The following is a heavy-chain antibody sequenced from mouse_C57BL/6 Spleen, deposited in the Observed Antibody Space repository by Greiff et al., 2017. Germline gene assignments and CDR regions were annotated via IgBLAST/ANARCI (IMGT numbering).Heavy chain of an antibody. J-gene: IGHJ3*01. D-gene: IGHD1-1*01. CDR3: ARGSYYYGSTAFAY. V-gene: IGHV1-82*01. CDR2: IYPGDGDT. Sequence: VQLQQSGPELVKPGASVKISCKASGYAFSSSWMNWVKQRPGKGLEWIGRIYPGDGDTNYNGKFKGKATLTADKSSSTAYMQLSSLTSEDSAVYFCARGSYYYGSTAFAYWGQGTLVTVSA. CDR1: GYAFSSSW.